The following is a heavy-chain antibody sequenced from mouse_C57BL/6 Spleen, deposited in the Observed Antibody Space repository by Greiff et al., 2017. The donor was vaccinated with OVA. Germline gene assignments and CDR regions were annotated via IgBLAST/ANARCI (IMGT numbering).Heavy chain of an antibody. CDR3: ARRYYDGGSFDY. Sequence: EVQLQQSGAELVKPGASVKLSCTASGFTINDYYMHWVKQRTEQGLEWIGRIDPEDGGTNYAPKFQGKATITADKSSNTAYLQLSSLTSEDTAVYYCARRYYDGGSFDYWGQGTTVTVSS. CDR1: GFTINDYY. J-gene: IGHJ2*01. D-gene: IGHD1-1*02. V-gene: IGHV14-2*01. CDR2: IDPEDGGT.